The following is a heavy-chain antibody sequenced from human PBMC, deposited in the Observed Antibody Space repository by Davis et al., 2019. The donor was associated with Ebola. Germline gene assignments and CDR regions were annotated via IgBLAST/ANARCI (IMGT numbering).Heavy chain of an antibody. D-gene: IGHD6-13*01. CDR1: GGSISSYY. J-gene: IGHJ5*02. V-gene: IGHV4-59*01. CDR2: IYYSGST. CDR3: ARAHGSSWNNWFDP. Sequence: SETLSLTCTVSGGSISSYYWSWIRQPPGKGLEWIGYIYYSGSTNYNPSLKSRVTISVDTSKNQFSLKLSSVTAADTAVYYCARAHGSSWNNWFDPWGQGTLVTVSS.